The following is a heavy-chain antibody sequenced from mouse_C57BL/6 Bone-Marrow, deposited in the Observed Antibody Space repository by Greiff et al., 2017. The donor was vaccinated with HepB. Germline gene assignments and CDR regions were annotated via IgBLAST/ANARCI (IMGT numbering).Heavy chain of an antibody. CDR1: GYAFSSSW. J-gene: IGHJ2*01. Sequence: VKLMESGPELVKPGASVKISCKASGYAFSSSWMNWVKQRPGKGLEWIGRIYPGDGDTNYNGKFKGKATLTADKSSSTAYMQLSSLTSEDSAVYFCARVASDYWGQGTTLTVSS. CDR3: ARVASDY. V-gene: IGHV1-82*01. CDR2: IYPGDGDT. D-gene: IGHD6-1*01.